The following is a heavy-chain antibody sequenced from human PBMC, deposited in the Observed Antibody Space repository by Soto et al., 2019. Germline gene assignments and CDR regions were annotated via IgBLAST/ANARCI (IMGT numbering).Heavy chain of an antibody. CDR3: ASPREYSSSWYLMDV. Sequence: ASVKVSCKASGYTFTSYGISWVRQAPGQGLEWMGWISAYNGNTNYAQKLQGRVTMTTDTSTSTAYMELRSLRSDDTAVYYCASPREYSSSWYLMDVWGKGTTVTVSS. D-gene: IGHD6-6*01. CDR1: GYTFTSYG. J-gene: IGHJ6*04. V-gene: IGHV1-18*01. CDR2: ISAYNGNT.